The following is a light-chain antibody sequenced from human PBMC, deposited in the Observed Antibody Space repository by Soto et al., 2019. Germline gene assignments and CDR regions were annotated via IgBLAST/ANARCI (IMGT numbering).Light chain of an antibody. CDR3: SSYTSTSTLYVV. J-gene: IGLJ2*01. CDR1: SSDVGGFNY. CDR2: DVS. Sequence: QSALTQPASVSGSPGQSITIPCTGTSSDVGGFNYVSWYQQHPGNAPKLLIYDVSDRPSGLSNRFSGSKSGNTASLTISGLQAEDEADYYCSSYTSTSTLYVVFGGGTKLTVL. V-gene: IGLV2-14*01.